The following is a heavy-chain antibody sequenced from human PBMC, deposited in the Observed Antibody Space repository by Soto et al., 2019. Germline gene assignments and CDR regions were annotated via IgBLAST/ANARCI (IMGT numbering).Heavy chain of an antibody. CDR2: IGTAGDT. D-gene: IGHD3-22*01. CDR3: ARGGNYYDSSGYYYYYYGMDV. CDR1: GFTFSSYD. V-gene: IGHV3-13*01. Sequence: GGSLRLSCAASGFTFSSYDMHWVRQATGKGLEWVSAIGTAGDTYYPGSVKGRFTISRENAKNSLYLQMNSLSAGATAVYYCARGGNYYDSSGYYYYYYGMDVWGQGTTVTVSS. J-gene: IGHJ6*02.